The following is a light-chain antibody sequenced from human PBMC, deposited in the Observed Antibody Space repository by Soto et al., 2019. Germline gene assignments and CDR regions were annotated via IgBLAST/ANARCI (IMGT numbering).Light chain of an antibody. CDR3: CSYTTSSLWV. J-gene: IGLJ3*02. Sequence: QSALTQPASVSGSPGQSITISCTGTSSDVGYNYVSWYQQHPGKGPKLMIYEVSNRPSGVSNRFSGSRSGNTASLTISGLQTEDEADYYCCSYTTSSLWVFGGGTKLTVL. CDR1: SSDVGYNY. CDR2: EVS. V-gene: IGLV2-14*01.